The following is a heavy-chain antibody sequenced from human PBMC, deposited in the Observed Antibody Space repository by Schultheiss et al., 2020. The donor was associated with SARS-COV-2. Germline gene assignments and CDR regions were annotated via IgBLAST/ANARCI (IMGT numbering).Heavy chain of an antibody. Sequence: GGSLRLSCAASGFTFSIYEMNWVRQAPGKGLEWVSYISSSGSTIYHADSVKGRFTISRDNAKKSLYLQMNSLRAEDTAVYYCAREHIGRQLREVDRYGMDVWGQGTTVTVSS. J-gene: IGHJ6*02. CDR3: AREHIGRQLREVDRYGMDV. V-gene: IGHV3-48*03. CDR1: GFTFSIYE. D-gene: IGHD6-13*01. CDR2: ISSSGSTI.